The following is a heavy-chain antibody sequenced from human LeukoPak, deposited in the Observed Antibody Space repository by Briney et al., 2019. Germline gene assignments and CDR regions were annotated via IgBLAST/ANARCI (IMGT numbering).Heavy chain of an antibody. CDR1: GGSISSSSYY. Sequence: PSETLSLTCTVSGGSISSSSYYWGWIRQPPGKGLEWIGRIYYSGSTYYNPSLKSRVTISVDTSKNQFSLKLSSVTAADTAVYYCAGWDTMIVVEGMDVWGQGTTVTVSS. CDR2: IYYSGST. V-gene: IGHV4-39*01. D-gene: IGHD3-22*01. J-gene: IGHJ6*02. CDR3: AGWDTMIVVEGMDV.